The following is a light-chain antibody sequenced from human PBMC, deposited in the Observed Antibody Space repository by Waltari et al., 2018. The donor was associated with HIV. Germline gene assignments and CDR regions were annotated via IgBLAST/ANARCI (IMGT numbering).Light chain of an antibody. CDR1: QSVVTHN. J-gene: IGKJ1*01. Sequence: EIVLTPSPGTLSLSPGERATLPCRASQSVVTHNLAWYQQKGGQAPRLLIYGASNGATGIPDRFSGSGSGTDFTLTISRLEPEDFAVYHCQQYGRAPWTFGQGTKVEI. V-gene: IGKV3-20*01. CDR2: GAS. CDR3: QQYGRAPWT.